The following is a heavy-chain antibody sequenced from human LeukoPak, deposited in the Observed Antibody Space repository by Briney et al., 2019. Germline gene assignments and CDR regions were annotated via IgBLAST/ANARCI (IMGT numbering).Heavy chain of an antibody. J-gene: IGHJ5*02. D-gene: IGHD6-25*01. CDR2: ISSSGSNT. CDR3: AKQRSSADR. Sequence: GGSLRLSCAASGFTFSSYAMSWVRQAPGKGLEWVSAISSSGSNTYYADSVKGRFTISRDNSKNTLYLQMNSLRAEDTAVYYWAKQRSSADRWGQGTLVTVSS. V-gene: IGHV3-23*01. CDR1: GFTFSSYA.